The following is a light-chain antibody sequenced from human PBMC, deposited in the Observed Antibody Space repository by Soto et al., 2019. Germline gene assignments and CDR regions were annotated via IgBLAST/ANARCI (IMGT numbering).Light chain of an antibody. CDR2: EAS. V-gene: IGKV1-5*03. J-gene: IGKJ1*01. CDR1: QSIGGW. CDR3: QEHNSYIPT. Sequence: IHITHSPSTLSASVGDRVTITCRASQSIGGWLAWYQQKPGKAPKLLIYEASVLPNGVPSRFSGSGSGTEFTLAIDSLQPDDFATYYCQEHNSYIPTFGPGTKVDIK.